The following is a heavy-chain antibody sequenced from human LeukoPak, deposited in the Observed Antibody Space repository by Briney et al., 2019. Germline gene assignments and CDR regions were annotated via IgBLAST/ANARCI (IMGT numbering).Heavy chain of an antibody. V-gene: IGHV3-30-3*01. J-gene: IGHJ4*02. CDR1: GFTFSSYA. CDR2: ISYDGSNK. D-gene: IGHD3-22*01. CDR3: ARDMGSGYSFDY. Sequence: PGGSLRLSCAASGFTFSSYAMHWVRQAPGKGLEGVAVISYDGSNKYYADSVKGRFTISRDNSKNTLYLQMNSLRAEDTAVYYCARDMGSGYSFDYWGQGTLVTVSS.